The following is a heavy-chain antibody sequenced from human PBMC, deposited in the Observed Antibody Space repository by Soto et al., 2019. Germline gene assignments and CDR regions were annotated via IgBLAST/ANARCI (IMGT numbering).Heavy chain of an antibody. J-gene: IGHJ4*02. D-gene: IGHD3-10*01. V-gene: IGHV4-59*08. CDR2: IYYSGST. CDR3: ARQSVGPYGSGSYFDY. CDR1: GCSISSYY. Sequence: PSETLSLTCTVSGCSISSYYWSWIRQPPGKGLEWIGYIYYSGSTNYNPSLKSRVTISVDTSKNQFSLKLSSVTAADTAVYYCARQSVGPYGSGSYFDYWGQGTLVTVSS.